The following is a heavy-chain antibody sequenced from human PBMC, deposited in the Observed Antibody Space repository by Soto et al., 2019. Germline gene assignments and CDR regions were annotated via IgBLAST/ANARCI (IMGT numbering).Heavy chain of an antibody. Sequence: QVQLVESGGGVVQPGRSLRLSCAASGFTFSTYGMHWVRQAPGKGLEWVAVIWYDGSNKYYADCVKGRFAISRDNSENTVYLQMHSLSAEDTAVYYCARDRGGEIWPEYFFDYWGQGTLVTVSS. CDR2: IWYDGSNK. CDR1: GFTFSTYG. CDR3: ARDRGGEIWPEYFFDY. D-gene: IGHD3-10*01. J-gene: IGHJ4*02. V-gene: IGHV3-33*01.